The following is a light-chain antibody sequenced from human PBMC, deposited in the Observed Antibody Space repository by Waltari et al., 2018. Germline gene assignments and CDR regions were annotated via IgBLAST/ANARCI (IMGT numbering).Light chain of an antibody. CDR3: QQYHNWPRV. J-gene: IGKJ1*01. V-gene: IGKV3-15*01. CDR1: QSVITN. Sequence: EIVMTQSPATLSVSPGERATLSCKASQSVITNLAWYQQKPGQPPRPLIYAAAARATGIPDRFSGSGFGTEFTLAISSLQSEDSAIYYCQQYHNWPRVFGQGTKVEIK. CDR2: AAA.